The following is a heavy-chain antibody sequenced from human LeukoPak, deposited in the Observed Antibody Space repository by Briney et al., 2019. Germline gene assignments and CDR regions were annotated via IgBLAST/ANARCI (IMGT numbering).Heavy chain of an antibody. CDR1: GFTFSSYE. CDR3: ARENSGTIFGVVQYGMDV. D-gene: IGHD3-3*01. J-gene: IGHJ6*02. Sequence: GGSLRLSCAASGFTFSSYEMNWVRQAPGKGLEWVSYISSSGSTIYYADSVKGRFTISRDNAKNSLYLQMNSLRAEDTAVYYCARENSGTIFGVVQYGMDVWGQGTTVTVSS. V-gene: IGHV3-48*03. CDR2: ISSSGSTI.